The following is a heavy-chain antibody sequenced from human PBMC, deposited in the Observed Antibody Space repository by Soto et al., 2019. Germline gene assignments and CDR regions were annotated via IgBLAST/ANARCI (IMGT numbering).Heavy chain of an antibody. D-gene: IGHD4-17*01. V-gene: IGHV1-18*01. CDR1: GYTFTSYG. CDR2: ISAYNGNT. Sequence: ASVKVSCKASGYTFTSYGISWVRQAPGQGLEWMGWISAYNGNTNYAQKLQGRVTMTTDTSTSTAYMELRSLRSDDTAVYYCARDENDYGDPYIDYWGQGTLVTVSS. CDR3: ARDENDYGDPYIDY. J-gene: IGHJ4*02.